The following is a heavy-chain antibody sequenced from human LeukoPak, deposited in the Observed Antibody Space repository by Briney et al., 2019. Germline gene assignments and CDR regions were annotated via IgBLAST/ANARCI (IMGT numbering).Heavy chain of an antibody. Sequence: VGSLGLSCAASGFTVSSNYMSWVRQAPGKGLEWVSVIYSGGSTYYADSVKGRFTISRDNSKNTLYLQMNSLRAEDTAVYYCARDSLTVHAFDIWGQGTMVTVSS. V-gene: IGHV3-66*02. CDR3: ARDSLTVHAFDI. J-gene: IGHJ3*02. CDR2: IYSGGST. D-gene: IGHD3-22*01. CDR1: GFTVSSNY.